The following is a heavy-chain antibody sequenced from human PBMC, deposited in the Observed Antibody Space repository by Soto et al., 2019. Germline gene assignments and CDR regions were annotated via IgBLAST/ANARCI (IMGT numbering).Heavy chain of an antibody. CDR2: IIPIFGTA. V-gene: IGHV1-69*13. CDR1: GGTFSSYA. J-gene: IGHJ6*02. CDR3: ARDKQKWSRFRNYYYYGMDV. D-gene: IGHD2-15*01. Sequence: ASVKVSCKASGGTFSSYAISWVRQAPGQGLEWMGGIIPIFGTANYAQKFQGRVTITADESTSTAYMELSSLRSEDTAVYSCARDKQKWSRFRNYYYYGMDVWGQGTTVTVSS.